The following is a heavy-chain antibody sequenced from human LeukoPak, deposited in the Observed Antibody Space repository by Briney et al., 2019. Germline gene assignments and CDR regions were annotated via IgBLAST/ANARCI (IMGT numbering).Heavy chain of an antibody. J-gene: IGHJ6*02. V-gene: IGHV3-30*03. D-gene: IGHD1-26*01. Sequence: GRSLRLSCAASGFTFSSYGMHWVRQAPGKGLEWVAVISYDGSNKYYADFVKGRFTISSDNSKNTLYLQMNSLRAEDTAVYNCARDRGSREDGMDVWGQGTTVTVSS. CDR1: GFTFSSYG. CDR3: ARDRGSREDGMDV. CDR2: ISYDGSNK.